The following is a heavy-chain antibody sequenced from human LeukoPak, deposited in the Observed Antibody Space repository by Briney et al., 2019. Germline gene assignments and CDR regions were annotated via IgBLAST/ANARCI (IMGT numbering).Heavy chain of an antibody. V-gene: IGHV4-34*01. CDR3: ARGGGSSGWSFDY. D-gene: IGHD6-19*01. Sequence: SETLSLTCAVYGGSFSGYYWSWIRQPPGKGLEWIGEINHSGSTNYNPSLKSRVTISVDTSKNQFSLKLSSVTAADTAVYYCARGGGSSGWSFDYWGQGTLVTVSS. CDR1: GGSFSGYY. J-gene: IGHJ4*02. CDR2: INHSGST.